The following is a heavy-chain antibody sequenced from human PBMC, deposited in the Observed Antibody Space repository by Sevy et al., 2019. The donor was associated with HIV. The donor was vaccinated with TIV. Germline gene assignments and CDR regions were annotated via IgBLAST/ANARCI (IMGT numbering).Heavy chain of an antibody. CDR2: FYNSGRT. CDR3: ARAHTSGWFHY. CDR1: GSSISGFS. V-gene: IGHV4-59*08. Sequence: SETLSLTCTVSGSSISGFSWSWIRQPPGKGLEWIGYFYNSGRTNYNPSRKSRVTISVDTSKNQFSLKLNSVTAADTAVYYCARAHTSGWFHYWGQGTLVTVSP. J-gene: IGHJ4*02. D-gene: IGHD6-19*01.